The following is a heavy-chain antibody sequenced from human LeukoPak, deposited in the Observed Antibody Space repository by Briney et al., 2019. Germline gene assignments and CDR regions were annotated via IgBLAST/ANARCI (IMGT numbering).Heavy chain of an antibody. CDR1: GFTFSSYG. J-gene: IGHJ4*02. CDR3: AKDVPLTGGRSLLY. Sequence: GRSLRLSCAASGFTFSSYGMHWVRQAPGKGLEWVAVIWYDGNNKYYAESVKGRFTISRDISKNTLYLQMNSLKTEDTALYYCAKDVPLTGGRSLLYWGQGTLVSVSS. V-gene: IGHV3-33*06. CDR2: IWYDGNNK. D-gene: IGHD2-8*02.